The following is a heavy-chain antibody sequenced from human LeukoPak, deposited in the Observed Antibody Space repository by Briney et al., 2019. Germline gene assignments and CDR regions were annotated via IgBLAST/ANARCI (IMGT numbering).Heavy chain of an antibody. D-gene: IGHD6-13*01. CDR2: IWYDGSNK. CDR1: GFTFSSYG. Sequence: PGRSLRLSCAASGFTFSSYGMHWVRQAPGKGLEWVAVIWYDGSNKYYADSVKGRFTISRDNSKNTLYLQMNSLRAEDTAVYYCAREQTPGCSSSWDDAFDIWGQGTMVTVSS. V-gene: IGHV3-33*01. CDR3: AREQTPGCSSSWDDAFDI. J-gene: IGHJ3*02.